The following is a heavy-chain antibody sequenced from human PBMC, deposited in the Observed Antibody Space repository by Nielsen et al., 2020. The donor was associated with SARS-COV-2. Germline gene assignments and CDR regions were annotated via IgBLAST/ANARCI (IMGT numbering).Heavy chain of an antibody. CDR1: GFTFSKAW. CDR3: TTARYCSRTSCRAGTDMFDP. D-gene: IGHD2-2*01. V-gene: IGHV3-15*01. Sequence: GESLKISCVASGFTFSKAWMSWVRQAPGKGLEWVGRIKSKIDGGTTDYAAPVKDRFTISRDDSKNTVYLDMSSLRTEDTAVYYCTTARYCSRTSCRAGTDMFDPWGQGTQVIVSS. CDR2: IKSKIDGGTT. J-gene: IGHJ5*02.